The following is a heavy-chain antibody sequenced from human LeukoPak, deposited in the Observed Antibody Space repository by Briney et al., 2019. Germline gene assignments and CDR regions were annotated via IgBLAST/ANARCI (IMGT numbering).Heavy chain of an antibody. J-gene: IGHJ4*02. CDR3: TRDQTPYY. CDR1: GFTFGDYA. Sequence: GGSLRLSCTASGFTFGDYAMSWVRQAPGKGLEWVGFISSKAHGGTTEYAASVKGRFTISRDDSKGIAYLQMNSLKTEDTAVYYCTRDQTPYYWGQGTLVTVSS. V-gene: IGHV3-49*04. CDR2: ISSKAHGGTT.